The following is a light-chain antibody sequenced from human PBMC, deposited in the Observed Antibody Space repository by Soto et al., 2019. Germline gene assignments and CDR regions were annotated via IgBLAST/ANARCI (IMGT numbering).Light chain of an antibody. CDR2: RAS. V-gene: IGKV1-5*03. CDR1: QTIRSW. CDR3: QQYNSFSPA. J-gene: IGKJ2*01. Sequence: DIQMTQSPSTLSASVGDRVTITCRASQTIRSWLAWYQQKPGKAPKLLIYRASTLESGVPSRFSGSGSGTDFTLTINSLQPDDFATYYCQQYNSFSPAFGQGTKLEIK.